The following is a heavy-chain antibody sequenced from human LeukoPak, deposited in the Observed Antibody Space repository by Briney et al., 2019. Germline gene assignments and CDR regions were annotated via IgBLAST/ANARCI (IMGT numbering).Heavy chain of an antibody. CDR3: ARDRSAFDI. Sequence: SETLSLTCTVSGGSISSYYWSWIRQPPGKGLEWIGYIYYSGSTNYNPSLKSRVTISVDTSKNQFSLKLSSVTAADTAVYYCARDRSAFDIRGQGTMVTVSS. CDR1: GGSISSYY. J-gene: IGHJ3*02. V-gene: IGHV4-59*01. CDR2: IYYSGST.